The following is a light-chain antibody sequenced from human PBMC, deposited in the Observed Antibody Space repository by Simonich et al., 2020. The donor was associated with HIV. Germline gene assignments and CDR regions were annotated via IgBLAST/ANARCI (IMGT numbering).Light chain of an antibody. Sequence: QSALTQPASVSGSPGQSITISCTGTSSDVGSYNLVSWNQQHPGKAPKLMIYEGSKRPSGVSNRFSGSKSGSTASLTISGLQAEDEADYYCSSYTTSNTWVFGGGTKVILL. CDR1: SSDVGSYNL. CDR3: SSYTTSNTWV. V-gene: IGLV2-14*02. CDR2: EGS. J-gene: IGLJ3*02.